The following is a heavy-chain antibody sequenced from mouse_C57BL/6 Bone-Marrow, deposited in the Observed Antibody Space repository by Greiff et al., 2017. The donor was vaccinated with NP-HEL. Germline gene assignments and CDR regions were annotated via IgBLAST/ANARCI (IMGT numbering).Heavy chain of an antibody. CDR1: GFTFSSYA. V-gene: IGHV5-4*01. CDR2: ISDGGSYT. Sequence: EVKLVESGGGLVKPGGSLKLSCAASGFTFSSYAMSWVRQTPEKRLEWVATISDGGSYTYYPDNVKGRFNISRDNAKNNLYLQMSHLKSEDTAMYYCARDNALYPGIYWYFDVWGTGTTVTVSS. D-gene: IGHD2-12*01. J-gene: IGHJ1*03. CDR3: ARDNALYPGIYWYFDV.